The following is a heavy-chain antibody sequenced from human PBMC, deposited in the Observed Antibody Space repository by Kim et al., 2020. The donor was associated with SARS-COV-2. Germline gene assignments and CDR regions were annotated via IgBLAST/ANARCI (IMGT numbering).Heavy chain of an antibody. CDR2: FDPEDGET. CDR1: GYTLTELS. CDR3: ATRRPYPGWFDP. J-gene: IGHJ5*02. V-gene: IGHV1-24*01. Sequence: ASVKVSCKVSGYTLTELSMHWVRQAPGKGLEWMGGFDPEDGETIYAQKFQGRVTMTEDTSTDTAYMELSSLRSEDTAVYYCATRRPYPGWFDPWGQGTLVTVSS.